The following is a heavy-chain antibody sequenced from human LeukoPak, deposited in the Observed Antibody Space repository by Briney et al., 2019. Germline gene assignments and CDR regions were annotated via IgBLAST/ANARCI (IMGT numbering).Heavy chain of an antibody. V-gene: IGHV3-7*01. Sequence: GGSLRLSCAASGFIFSTYWMTWVRQAPGKGLEWVANIKQDGSETYYVDSVKGRFTIFRDNAKNSLYLQMNSLRAEDTAVYYCARDWLWYYYDSSGSQRADAFDIWGQGTMVTVSS. D-gene: IGHD3-22*01. CDR3: ARDWLWYYYDSSGSQRADAFDI. CDR1: GFIFSTYW. J-gene: IGHJ3*02. CDR2: IKQDGSET.